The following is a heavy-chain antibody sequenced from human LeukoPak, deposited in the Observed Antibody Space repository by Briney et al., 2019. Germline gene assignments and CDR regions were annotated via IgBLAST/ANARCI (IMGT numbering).Heavy chain of an antibody. CDR2: TYYSGNT. Sequence: SDTLFLPCPGLGGPISSYEWGWIRQPPGEGLEWIGQTYYSGNTRYNPSLMSRVTISVDTSKNHFSLKLTSVTAADTAVYYCARHEVGYCSGGSCPYYFDYWGQGTLVTVSS. CDR1: GGPISSYE. J-gene: IGHJ4*02. D-gene: IGHD2-15*01. CDR3: ARHEVGYCSGGSCPYYFDY. V-gene: IGHV4-59*08.